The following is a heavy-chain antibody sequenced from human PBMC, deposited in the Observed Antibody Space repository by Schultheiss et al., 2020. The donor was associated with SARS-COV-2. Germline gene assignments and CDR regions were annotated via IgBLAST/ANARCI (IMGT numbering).Heavy chain of an antibody. V-gene: IGHV1-3*01. J-gene: IGHJ4*02. CDR1: GYTFTSYA. D-gene: IGHD2-2*02. CDR2: INAGNGNT. CDR3: ASGVCSSTSCYIDY. Sequence: ASVKVSCKASGYTFTSYAMHWVRQAPGQRLEWMGWINAGNGNTKYSQKFQGRVTMTRDTSTSTVYMELSSLRSEDTAVYYCASGVCSSTSCYIDYWGQGTLVTVSS.